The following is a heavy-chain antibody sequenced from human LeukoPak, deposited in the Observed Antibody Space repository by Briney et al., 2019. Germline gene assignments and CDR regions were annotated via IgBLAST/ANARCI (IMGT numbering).Heavy chain of an antibody. CDR2: IYYSGST. CDR1: GGSVSSGSYY. V-gene: IGHV4-61*01. CDR3: ARAPRGYCSSTSCYLGALDY. D-gene: IGHD2-2*01. J-gene: IGHJ4*02. Sequence: SETLSLTCTVSGGSVSSGSYYWSWIRQPPGKGLEWIGYIYYSGSTNYNPSLKSRVTISVDTSKNQFSLKLSSVTAADTAVYNCARAPRGYCSSTSCYLGALDYWGQGTLVTVSS.